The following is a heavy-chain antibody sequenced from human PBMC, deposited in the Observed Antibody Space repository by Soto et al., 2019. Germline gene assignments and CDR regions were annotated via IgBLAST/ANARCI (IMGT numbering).Heavy chain of an antibody. CDR3: ARESGSELSPAGDYYYMDV. CDR2: INHSGST. V-gene: IGHV4-34*01. D-gene: IGHD3-10*01. Sequence: SETLSLTCAVYGGSFSGYYWSWIRQPPGKGLEWIGEINHSGSTNYNPSLKSRVTISVDTSKNQFSLKLSSVTAADTAVYYCARESGSELSPAGDYYYMDVWGKGTTVTVSS. CDR1: GGSFSGYY. J-gene: IGHJ6*03.